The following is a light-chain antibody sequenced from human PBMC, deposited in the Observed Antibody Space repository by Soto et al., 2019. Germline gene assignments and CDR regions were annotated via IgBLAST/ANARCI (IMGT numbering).Light chain of an antibody. CDR2: GAS. CDR1: QSISSSY. Sequence: EIVLTQSPGTLSLSPGERATLSCRASQSISSSYLAWYQQKPGQAPRLLIYGASSRATDIPDRFSGSRSGTDFTLTISRLEAEDFAVYYCQHYGSSPIFTFGHGTKVDIK. V-gene: IGKV3-20*01. J-gene: IGKJ3*01. CDR3: QHYGSSPIFT.